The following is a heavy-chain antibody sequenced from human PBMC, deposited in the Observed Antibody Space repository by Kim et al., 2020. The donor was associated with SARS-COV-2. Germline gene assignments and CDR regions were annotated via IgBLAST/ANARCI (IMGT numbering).Heavy chain of an antibody. CDR1: GFTFSSNP. CDR2: IRVIRGRGDST. J-gene: IGHJ2*01. CDR3: SRGSNGDPTWYFDL. V-gene: IGHV3-23*01. D-gene: IGHD4-17*01. Sequence: GGSLRLSCVASGFTFSSNPMTWVRQVPGMGLEWVSTIRVIRGRGDSTYYGDSVKGRFTISRDDSKNTLYLQMNSLGAEDTAVYYCSRGSNGDPTWYFDLWGRGTLVTGSS.